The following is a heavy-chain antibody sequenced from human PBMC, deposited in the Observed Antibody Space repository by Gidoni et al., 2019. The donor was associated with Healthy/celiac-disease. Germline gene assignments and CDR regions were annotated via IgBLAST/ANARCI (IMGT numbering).Heavy chain of an antibody. CDR2: IYYSGST. J-gene: IGHJ4*02. V-gene: IGHV4-39*07. Sequence: QLQLQESGPGLVKPSETLSLTCTVSGGSISSSSYYWGWIRQPPGKGLEWIGSIYYSGSTYYNPSLKSRVTISVDTSKNQFSLKLSSVTAADTAVYYCARDIPAVAGTGFDYWGQGTLVTVSS. D-gene: IGHD6-19*01. CDR1: GGSISSSSYY. CDR3: ARDIPAVAGTGFDY.